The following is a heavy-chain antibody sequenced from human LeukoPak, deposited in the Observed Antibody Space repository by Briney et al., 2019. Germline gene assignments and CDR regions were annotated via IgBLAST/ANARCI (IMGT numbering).Heavy chain of an antibody. V-gene: IGHV4-61*02. CDR3: ARDPDAGTDY. CDR2: IYTSGST. CDR1: GGSISSGSYY. J-gene: IGHJ4*02. Sequence: PSQTLSLTCTVSGGSISSGSYYWSWLRQPAGKGLEWIGRIYTSGSTNYNPSLKSRVTISVDTSKNQFSLKLSSVTAADTAVYYCARDPDAGTDYWGQGTLVTVSS. D-gene: IGHD6-13*01.